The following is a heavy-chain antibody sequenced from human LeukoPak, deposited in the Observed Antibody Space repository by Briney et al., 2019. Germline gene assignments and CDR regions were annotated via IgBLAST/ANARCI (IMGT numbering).Heavy chain of an antibody. V-gene: IGHV3-15*01. Sequence: PGGSLRLSCAASGFTFSNAWMTWVRQAPGKGLEWVGRIKSKADGGTTDHAAPVKGRFTISRDDPKNTLYLQMNSLKTEDTAVYYCSIDYDYAWGSYRLGYWGQGTLVTVSS. CDR3: SIDYDYAWGSYRLGY. D-gene: IGHD3-16*02. CDR1: GFTFSNAW. J-gene: IGHJ4*02. CDR2: IKSKADGGTT.